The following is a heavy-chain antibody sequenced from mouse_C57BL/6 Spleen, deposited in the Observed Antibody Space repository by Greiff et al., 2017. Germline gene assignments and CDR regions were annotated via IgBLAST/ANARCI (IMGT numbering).Heavy chain of an antibody. CDR3: ARGTVRHWYCDV. CDR2: IYPGDGDT. J-gene: IGHJ1*03. V-gene: IGHV1-80*01. CDR1: GYAFSSYW. Sequence: VQLKESGAELVKPGASVKISCKASGYAFSSYWMNWVKQRPGKGLEWIGQIYPGDGDTNYNGKFKGKATLTADKSSSTAYMQLSSLTSEDSAVYFCARGTVRHWYCDVWGTGTTVTVSA. D-gene: IGHD1-1*01.